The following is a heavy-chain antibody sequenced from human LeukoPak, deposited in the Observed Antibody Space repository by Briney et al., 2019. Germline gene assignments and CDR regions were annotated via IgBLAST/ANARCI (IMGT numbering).Heavy chain of an antibody. CDR2: IYHSGST. CDR1: GGSISSGGYY. CDR3: ASATYNWNHWFDP. J-gene: IGHJ5*02. V-gene: IGHV4-30-2*01. D-gene: IGHD1-20*01. Sequence: SETLSLTCTVSGGSISSGGYYWSWIRQPPGKGLEWIGYIYHSGSTYYNPSLKSRVTISVDRSKNQFSLKLSSVTAADTAVYYCASATYNWNHWFDPWGLGTLVTVSS.